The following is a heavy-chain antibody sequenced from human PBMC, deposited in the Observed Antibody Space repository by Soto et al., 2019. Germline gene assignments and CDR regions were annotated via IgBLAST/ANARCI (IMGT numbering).Heavy chain of an antibody. V-gene: IGHV4-4*02. CDR2: IYQSGTT. Sequence: QVQLQEPGPGLVKPSGTLSLTCAVSGGSISSNYWWTWVRQPPGTGLEWIGEIYQSGTTNYNPSLKSRVTISVDRSKNHFSLKVSSLTAADTAVYYCATGVDGSPWLDYWGQGTLVTVSS. J-gene: IGHJ4*02. CDR1: GGSISSNYW. CDR3: ATGVDGSPWLDY. D-gene: IGHD5-12*01.